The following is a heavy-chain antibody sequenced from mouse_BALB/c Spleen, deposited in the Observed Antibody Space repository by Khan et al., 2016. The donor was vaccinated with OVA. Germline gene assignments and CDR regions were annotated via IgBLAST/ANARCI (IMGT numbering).Heavy chain of an antibody. J-gene: IGHJ4*01. D-gene: IGHD1-1*01. Sequence: QVQLKESGPGLVAPSQSLSITCTISGFSLTNYGVHWVRQSPGKGLEWLVVIWSDGSTTYNSALRSRLIISKDNSKSQVFLKMNSLHTDDTAMYYCARQPYDHYYIMDYWGQGTSVTVSS. CDR3: ARQPYDHYYIMDY. V-gene: IGHV2-6-1*01. CDR1: GFSLTNYG. CDR2: IWSDGST.